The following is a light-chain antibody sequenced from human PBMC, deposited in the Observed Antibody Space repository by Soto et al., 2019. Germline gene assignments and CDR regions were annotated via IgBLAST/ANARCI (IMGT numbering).Light chain of an antibody. V-gene: IGKV3-11*01. Sequence: IVLTQSPGTLSLSPGERATLSCRASQSVTNFLAWYQQKPGQSPSLLIYNASHRATGIPARFSGSGSGTYFTLTISSLEPEEFAVYYCRQRYRWPETFGQGTKLDIK. J-gene: IGKJ1*01. CDR2: NAS. CDR1: QSVTNF. CDR3: RQRYRWPET.